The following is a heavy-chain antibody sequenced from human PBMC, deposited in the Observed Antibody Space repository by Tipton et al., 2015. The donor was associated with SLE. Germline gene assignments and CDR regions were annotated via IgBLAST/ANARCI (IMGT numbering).Heavy chain of an antibody. D-gene: IGHD6-13*01. CDR1: GGSISSSSYY. Sequence: TLSLTCTVSGGSISSSSYYWGWIRQPPGKGLEWIGEINHSGSTNYNPSLKSRVTISVDTSKNQFSLKLSSVTAADTAVYYCARVGSSWYLDAFGIWGQGTMVTVSS. CDR2: INHSGST. J-gene: IGHJ3*02. V-gene: IGHV4-39*07. CDR3: ARVGSSWYLDAFGI.